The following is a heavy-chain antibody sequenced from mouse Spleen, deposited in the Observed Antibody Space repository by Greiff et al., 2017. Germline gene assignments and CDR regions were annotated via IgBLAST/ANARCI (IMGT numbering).Heavy chain of an antibody. J-gene: IGHJ4*01. CDR2: ISGGGSYT. V-gene: IGHV5-9-2*01. CDR1: GFTFSSYG. CDR3: ARAWDLAMDY. Sequence: EVQRVESGGGLVKPGGSLKLSCAASGFTFSSYGMSWVRQTPEKRLEWVATISGGGSYTYYPDSVKGRFTISRDNAKNNLYLQMSSLRSEDTALYYCARAWDLAMDYWGQGTSVTVSS. D-gene: IGHD4-1*01.